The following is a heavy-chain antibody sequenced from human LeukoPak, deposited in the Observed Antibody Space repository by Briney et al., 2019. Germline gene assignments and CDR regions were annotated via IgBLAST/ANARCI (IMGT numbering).Heavy chain of an antibody. CDR3: TRVDGNYLPYFHY. V-gene: IGHV3-74*01. Sequence: GGSLRLSCATSGFTFDRYWVHWVRQVPGKGLDWVSRISADGITTNYADSVKGRFTISRDNAKNSLYLQMNSLRAEDTAVYFCTRVDGNYLPYFHYWGQGTLVTVSS. CDR2: ISADGITT. CDR1: GFTFDRYW. D-gene: IGHD1-26*01. J-gene: IGHJ1*01.